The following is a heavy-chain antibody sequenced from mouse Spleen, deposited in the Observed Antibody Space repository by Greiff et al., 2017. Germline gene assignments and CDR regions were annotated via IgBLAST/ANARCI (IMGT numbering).Heavy chain of an antibody. J-gene: IGHJ4*01. CDR2: INPNNGGT. D-gene: IGHD1-1*01. CDR3: ARLTTVVPYYAMDY. Sequence: VQLQQSGPELVKPGASVKISCKASGYTFTDYYMNWVKQSHGKSLEWIGDINPNNGGTSYNQKFKGKATLTVDKSSSTAYMELRSLTSEDSAVYYCARLTTVVPYYAMDYWGQGTSVTVSS. V-gene: IGHV1-26*01. CDR1: GYTFTDYY.